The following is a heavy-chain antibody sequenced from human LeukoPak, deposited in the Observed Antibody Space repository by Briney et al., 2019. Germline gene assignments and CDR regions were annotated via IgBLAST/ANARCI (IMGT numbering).Heavy chain of an antibody. CDR1: GYTFTSYA. Sequence: ASVKVSCKASGYTFTSYALHWMRRAPGQRLEWMGWINPGNGNTEYSQKFQGRVTITRDTSTSTAYMELRSLRSDDTAVYYCARDGVVPAAVTKTLDYWGQGTLVTVSS. V-gene: IGHV1-3*01. J-gene: IGHJ4*02. CDR2: INPGNGNT. D-gene: IGHD2-2*01. CDR3: ARDGVVPAAVTKTLDY.